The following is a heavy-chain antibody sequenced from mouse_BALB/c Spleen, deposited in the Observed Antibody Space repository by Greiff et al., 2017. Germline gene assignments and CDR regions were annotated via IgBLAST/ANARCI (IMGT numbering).Heavy chain of an antibody. CDR2: IDPANGNT. V-gene: IGHV14-3*02. D-gene: IGHD1-1*01. CDR3: ARDDYALYAMDY. Sequence: EVKLQESGAELVKPGASVKLSCTASGFNIKDTYMHWVKQRPEQGLEWIGRIDPANGNTKYDPKFQGKATITADTSSNTAYLQLSSLTSEDTAVYYCARDDYALYAMDYWGQGTSVTVSS. J-gene: IGHJ4*01. CDR1: GFNIKDTY.